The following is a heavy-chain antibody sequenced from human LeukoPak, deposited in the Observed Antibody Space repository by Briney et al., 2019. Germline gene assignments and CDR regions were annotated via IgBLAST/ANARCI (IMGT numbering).Heavy chain of an antibody. CDR1: GFTFSNYW. J-gene: IGHJ4*02. D-gene: IGHD5-24*01. V-gene: IGHV3-23*01. CDR2: VSGSGGST. Sequence: GGSLRLSCAASGFTFSNYWMIWVRQAPGKGLEWVSAVSGSGGSTYYADSVKGRFTISRDNSKNTLYLQMNSLRAEDTAVYYCAKDLAEMATIIDYWGQGTLVTVSS. CDR3: AKDLAEMATIIDY.